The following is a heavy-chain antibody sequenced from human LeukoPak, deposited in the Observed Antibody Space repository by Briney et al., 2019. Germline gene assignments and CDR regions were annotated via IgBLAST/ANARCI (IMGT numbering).Heavy chain of an antibody. Sequence: GESLKISCQGSGYSFASYWIGWVRQMPGKGLEWMGVIYPGDFDTRYSPSFQGQVTISADKSISTAYLQWSSLKASDTAMYYCASMATVTTFGYFDYWGQGTLVTVSS. V-gene: IGHV5-51*01. D-gene: IGHD4-17*01. CDR2: IYPGDFDT. J-gene: IGHJ4*02. CDR1: GYSFASYW. CDR3: ASMATVTTFGYFDY.